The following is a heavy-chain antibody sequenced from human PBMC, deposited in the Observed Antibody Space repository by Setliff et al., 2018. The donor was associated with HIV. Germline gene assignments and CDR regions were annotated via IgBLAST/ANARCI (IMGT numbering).Heavy chain of an antibody. CDR3: ARVPFTTGFDY. D-gene: IGHD3-3*01. CDR2: IYHSGGT. J-gene: IGHJ4*02. Sequence: SETLSLTCTVSDDFISSSSYYWGWIRQPPGKGLEWIGNIYHSGGTHYNPSLRSRVTISVDTSKNHFSLKLSSVTAADTAVFYCARVPFTTGFDYWGQGILVTVSS. CDR1: DDFISSSSYY. V-gene: IGHV4-39*02.